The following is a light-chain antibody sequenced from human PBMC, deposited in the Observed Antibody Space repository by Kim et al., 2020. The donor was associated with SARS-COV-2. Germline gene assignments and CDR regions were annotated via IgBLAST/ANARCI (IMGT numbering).Light chain of an antibody. CDR2: QES. V-gene: IGLV3-1*01. Sequence: SPGQTASITCSGDKLGDKYACWYQQRPGQSPVLVIYQESKRPSGIPERFAGSNSGNTATLTISGTQAMDEADYYCQAWDSSTGGVFGTGTKVTVL. CDR1: KLGDKY. J-gene: IGLJ1*01. CDR3: QAWDSSTGGV.